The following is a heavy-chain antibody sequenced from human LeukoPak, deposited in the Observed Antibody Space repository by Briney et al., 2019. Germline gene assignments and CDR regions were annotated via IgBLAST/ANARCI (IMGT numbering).Heavy chain of an antibody. Sequence: SETLSLTCAVYGGSFSDYYWSWIRQPPGKGLEWIEEINHSGNTIYNPSLKSRVTISVDTSKNQFSLRLSSVTAADTTVYYCARGLRRYSKAFPFDYWGQGTLVTVSS. D-gene: IGHD5-18*01. CDR2: INHSGNT. CDR3: ARGLRRYSKAFPFDY. CDR1: GGSFSDYY. V-gene: IGHV4-34*01. J-gene: IGHJ4*02.